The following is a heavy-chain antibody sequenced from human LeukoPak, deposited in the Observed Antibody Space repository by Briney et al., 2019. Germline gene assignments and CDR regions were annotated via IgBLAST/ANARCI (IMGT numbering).Heavy chain of an antibody. Sequence: ASVKVSCKASGYTFTSYYMHWVRQAPGQELEWMGIINPSGVSTSYAQNFQGRVTMTRDTSTGTVYMELSSLRSEDTAVYYCARDLRGEAGEYYFDYWGQGTLVTVSS. CDR1: GYTFTSYY. CDR3: ARDLRGEAGEYYFDY. V-gene: IGHV1-46*01. J-gene: IGHJ4*02. CDR2: INPSGVST. D-gene: IGHD3-10*01.